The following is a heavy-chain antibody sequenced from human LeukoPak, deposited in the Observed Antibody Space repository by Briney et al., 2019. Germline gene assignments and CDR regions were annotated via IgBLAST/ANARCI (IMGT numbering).Heavy chain of an antibody. CDR3: AKDRSYLRDFDY. J-gene: IGHJ4*02. V-gene: IGHV3-23*01. Sequence: GGSLRLSCAASGFTFSSYAMSRVRQAPGKGLEWVSAISGSGGSTYYADSVKGRFTISRDNSKNTLYLQMNSLRAEDTAVYYCAKDRSYLRDFDYWGQGTLVTVSS. CDR2: ISGSGGST. D-gene: IGHD2-15*01. CDR1: GFTFSSYA.